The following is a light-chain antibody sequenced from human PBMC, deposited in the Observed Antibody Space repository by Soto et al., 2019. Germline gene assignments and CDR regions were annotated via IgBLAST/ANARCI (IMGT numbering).Light chain of an antibody. CDR1: QSVSNN. CDR3: QQYNDWPLT. Sequence: EIVMTQSPATLSVSPGERATLSCRASQSVSNNLAWYQQKPGQAPRLLIYGVSTRATGVQARFSGSGSGTEFTLTISTLQSEDVAVYYCQQYNDWPLTFGQGTKVEIK. J-gene: IGKJ1*01. CDR2: GVS. V-gene: IGKV3-15*01.